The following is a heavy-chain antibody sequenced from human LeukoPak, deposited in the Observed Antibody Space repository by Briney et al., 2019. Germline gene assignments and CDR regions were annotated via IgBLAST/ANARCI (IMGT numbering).Heavy chain of an antibody. D-gene: IGHD4-17*01. CDR3: ARKIDYGDYHFDY. V-gene: IGHV4-31*03. CDR1: GGSISSGGYY. Sequence: SETLSLTCTVSGGSISSGGYYWSWIRQLPGKGLEWIGYICYSGTTYYNPSLKSRVTISIDTTKNQFSLKVNSVAAADTAVYYCARKIDYGDYHFDYWGQGTLVTVSS. J-gene: IGHJ4*02. CDR2: ICYSGTT.